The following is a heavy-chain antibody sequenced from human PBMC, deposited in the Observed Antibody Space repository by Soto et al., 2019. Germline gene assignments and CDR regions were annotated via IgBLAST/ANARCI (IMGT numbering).Heavy chain of an antibody. V-gene: IGHV4-59*01. CDR2: IYYSGST. D-gene: IGHD3-9*01. CDR1: GGSISSYY. Sequence: SETLSLTCTVSGGSISSYYWSWIRQPPGKGLEWIGYIYYSGSTNYNPSLKSRVTISVDTSKNHFSLKLSSVTAADTAVYYCARVNPPYYDILTGYLIFDYWGQGTLVTVSS. CDR3: ARVNPPYYDILTGYLIFDY. J-gene: IGHJ4*02.